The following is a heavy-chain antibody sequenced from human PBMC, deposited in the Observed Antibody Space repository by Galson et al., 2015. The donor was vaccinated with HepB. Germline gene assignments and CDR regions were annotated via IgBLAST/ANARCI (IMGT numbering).Heavy chain of an antibody. J-gene: IGHJ5*02. V-gene: IGHV3-30-3*01. CDR3: ARESAAGAFDP. Sequence: SLRLSCAASGFTFSSYAMHWVRQAPGKGLEWVAVISYDGSNKYYADSVKGRFTISRDNSKNTLYLQMNSLRAEDTAVYYCARESAAGAFDPWGQGTLVTVSS. CDR2: ISYDGSNK. D-gene: IGHD6-13*01. CDR1: GFTFSSYA.